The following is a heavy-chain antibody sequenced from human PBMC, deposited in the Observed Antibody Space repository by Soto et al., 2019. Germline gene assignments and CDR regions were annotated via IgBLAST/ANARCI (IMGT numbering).Heavy chain of an antibody. D-gene: IGHD3-22*01. CDR3: ASRDSSGPYYYYGMDV. V-gene: IGHV1-69*13. CDR2: IIPIFGTA. CDR1: GGTFSSYA. Sequence: GASVTVSCKASGGTFSSYAISWVRQAPGQGLEWMGGIIPIFGTANYAQKFQGRVTITADESTSTAYMELSSLRSEDTAVYYCASRDSSGPYYYYGMDVWGQGTTVTVSS. J-gene: IGHJ6*02.